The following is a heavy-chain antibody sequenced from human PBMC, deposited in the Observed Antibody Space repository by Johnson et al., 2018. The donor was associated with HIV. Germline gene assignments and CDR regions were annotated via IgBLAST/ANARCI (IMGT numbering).Heavy chain of an antibody. CDR3: AGVGSGHGYNFDS. Sequence: VQLVESGGGLVQPGGSLRLSCAASGFTFSTYAMHWVRQAPGKGLEYVSAISSNGDSTYYADSVKGRFTISRDNSKNTLFLQMGSLRAEDMAVYYCAGVGSGHGYNFDSWGQGTMVTVSS. J-gene: IGHJ3*02. CDR1: GFTFSTYA. CDR2: ISSNGDST. V-gene: IGHV3-64*07. D-gene: IGHD1-14*01.